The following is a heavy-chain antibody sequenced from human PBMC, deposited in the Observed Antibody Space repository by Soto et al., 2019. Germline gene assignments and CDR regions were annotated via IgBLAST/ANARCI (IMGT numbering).Heavy chain of an antibody. CDR1: GFTFSSYA. V-gene: IGHV3-23*01. CDR3: ARYIPGVRYYGMDV. J-gene: IGHJ6*02. CDR2: IGESGTPT. Sequence: EVQLLESGGGLVQPGGSLRLSCAASGFTFSSYAMKWVRQAPVKGLEWVSLIGESGTPTYYADSVKGRFTISRDKSGNTLFLEMYSLRAEDTAVYYCARYIPGVRYYGMDVWGQGTTVTVYS. D-gene: IGHD2-2*01.